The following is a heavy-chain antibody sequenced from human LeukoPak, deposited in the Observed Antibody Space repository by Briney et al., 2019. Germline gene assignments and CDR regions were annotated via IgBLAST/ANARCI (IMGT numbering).Heavy chain of an antibody. CDR3: AREWGRIAVAGGPGY. CDR1: GFIFSNYG. V-gene: IGHV3-33*01. CDR2: IWYDGQTK. J-gene: IGHJ4*02. Sequence: PGESLRLSCEASGFIFSNYGMHWVRQAPGKGLEWVALIWYDGQTKFYADSVKGRFTISRDNSGNTLFLHMTSLRVKDTAVYYCAREWGRIAVAGGPGYWGQGALVTVSS. D-gene: IGHD6-19*01.